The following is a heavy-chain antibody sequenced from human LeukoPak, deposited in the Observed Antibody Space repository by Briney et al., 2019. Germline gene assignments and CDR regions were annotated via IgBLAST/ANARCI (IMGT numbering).Heavy chain of an antibody. CDR3: ARENSSGWVIY. J-gene: IGHJ4*02. Sequence: SETLSLTCTVSGGSSSSGSYYWSWIRQPAGKGLEWIGRIYTSGSTNYNPSLRSRVTVSIDTSKNQFSLKLSSVTAADTAVYYCARENSSGWVIYWGQGTLVTVSS. CDR1: GGSSSSGSYY. CDR2: IYTSGST. V-gene: IGHV4-61*02. D-gene: IGHD6-19*01.